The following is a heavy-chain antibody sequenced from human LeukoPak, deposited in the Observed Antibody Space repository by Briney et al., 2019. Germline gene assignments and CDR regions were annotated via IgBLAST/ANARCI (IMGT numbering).Heavy chain of an antibody. CDR3: ARDRLDDFWSGYHQDFDY. CDR2: IIPIFGTA. D-gene: IGHD3-3*01. CDR1: GGTFSSYA. Sequence: SVKISCKASGGTFSSYAISWVRQAPGQGLEWMGGIIPIFGTANYAQKFQGRVTITADKSTSTAYMELSSLRSEDTAVYYCARDRLDDFWSGYHQDFDYWGQGTLVTVSS. V-gene: IGHV1-69*06. J-gene: IGHJ4*02.